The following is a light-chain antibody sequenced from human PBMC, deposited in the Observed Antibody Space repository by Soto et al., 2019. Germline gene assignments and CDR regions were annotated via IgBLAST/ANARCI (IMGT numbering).Light chain of an antibody. CDR2: GAS. CDR3: QQRTSWPLT. V-gene: IGKV3-11*01. CDR1: QSVGTY. Sequence: EIVFTQSPGTLSLSPGERATLSCSASQSVGTYLAWYQQKPGLAPRLLIYGASSRATGIPDRFSGSGSGTDFTLTISSLEPEDFAVYYCQQRTSWPLTFGGGTKVDIK. J-gene: IGKJ4*01.